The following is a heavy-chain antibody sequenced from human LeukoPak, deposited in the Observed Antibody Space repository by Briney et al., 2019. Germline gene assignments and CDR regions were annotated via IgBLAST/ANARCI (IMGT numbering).Heavy chain of an antibody. Sequence: GASVKVSCKASGYTFTGSYMHWVRQAPGQGLEWMGWSNPNSGGTNYAQKFQGRVTMTRDTSISTAYMELSRLRSDDTAVYYCAREEGAGRIAAAGYDSWGQGTLVTVSS. J-gene: IGHJ4*02. D-gene: IGHD6-13*01. CDR1: GYTFTGSY. CDR3: AREEGAGRIAAAGYDS. CDR2: SNPNSGGT. V-gene: IGHV1-2*02.